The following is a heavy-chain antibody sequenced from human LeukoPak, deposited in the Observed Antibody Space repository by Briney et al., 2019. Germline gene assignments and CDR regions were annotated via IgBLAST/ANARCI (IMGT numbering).Heavy chain of an antibody. CDR3: ARVWDREVKYFDY. CDR2: IYYTGST. V-gene: IGHV4-61*01. Sequence: IPSETLSLTCAVSGGSVSSGSYSWTWIRQPPGKGLECIGYIYYTGSTSYNPSLQSRVTMSVDTSKNQFSLKLSSVTAADTAVYYCARVWDREVKYFDYWGQGTLVTVSS. D-gene: IGHD1-26*01. CDR1: GGSVSSGSYS. J-gene: IGHJ4*02.